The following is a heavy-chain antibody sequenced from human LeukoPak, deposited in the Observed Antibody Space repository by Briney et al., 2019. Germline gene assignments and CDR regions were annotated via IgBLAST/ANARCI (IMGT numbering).Heavy chain of an antibody. CDR2: IYSGGST. J-gene: IGHJ4*02. V-gene: IGHV3-66*02. D-gene: IGHD1-26*01. CDR3: AGGLNCDY. CDR1: GFNVSSNY. Sequence: GGSLRLSCAASGFNVSSNYMSWVRQAPGKGLEWVSVIYSGGSTYYADSVKGRFTISRDNSKNTLYLQMNSLRAEDTAVYYCAGGLNCDYWGQGTLVTVSS.